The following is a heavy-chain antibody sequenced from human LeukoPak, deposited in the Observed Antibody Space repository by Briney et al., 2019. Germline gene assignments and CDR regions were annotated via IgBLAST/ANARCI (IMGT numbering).Heavy chain of an antibody. D-gene: IGHD3-3*02. CDR2: IIPIFGTP. CDR3: ARGPGAGVSFFYYYYYMDD. CDR1: GGTFSSYA. Sequence: SVKVSCKASGGTFSSYAISWVRHAPGQGLEWMGGIIPIFGTPNYAQKFQGRVTITTEDATSTSYMELSSLRSEDTAVYYCARGPGAGVSFFYYYYYMDDWGKGTTVTVSS. J-gene: IGHJ6*03. V-gene: IGHV1-69*05.